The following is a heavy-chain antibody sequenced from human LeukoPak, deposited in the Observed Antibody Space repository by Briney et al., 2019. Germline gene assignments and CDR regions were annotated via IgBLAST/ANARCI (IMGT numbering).Heavy chain of an antibody. CDR1: GYSISSGYY. D-gene: IGHD2-15*01. CDR2: IYHSGST. J-gene: IGHJ4*02. V-gene: IGHV4-38-2*02. Sequence: SETLSLTCTVSGYSISSGYYWGWIRQPPGKGLEWIGSIYHSGSTYYNPSLKSRVTISVDTSKNQFSLKLSSVTAADTAVYYCARVVAMPRFDYWGQGTLVTVSS. CDR3: ARVVAMPRFDY.